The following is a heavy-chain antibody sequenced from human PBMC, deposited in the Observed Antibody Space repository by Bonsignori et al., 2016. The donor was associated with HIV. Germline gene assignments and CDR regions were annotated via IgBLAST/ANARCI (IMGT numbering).Heavy chain of an antibody. V-gene: IGHV5-51*01. CDR2: IYPGDSDT. J-gene: IGHJ3*02. CDR3: ARHWDTDAFDI. D-gene: IGHD1-26*01. Sequence: VRQMPGKGLEWMGIIYPGDSDTRYSPSFQGQVTISADKSISTAYLQWSSLKASDTAMYYCARHWDTDAFDIWGQGTMVTVSS.